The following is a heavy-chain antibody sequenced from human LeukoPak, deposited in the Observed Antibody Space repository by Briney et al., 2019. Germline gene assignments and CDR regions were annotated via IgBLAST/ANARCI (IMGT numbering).Heavy chain of an antibody. CDR3: ARGDGATPPDVFDV. D-gene: IGHD3-10*01. Sequence: GGSLRLSCTASGFTFSSYSMNWVRQAPGKGLQWVSSISSGSTYIYYADSLKGRFTISRDNTKNSLYLQMNSLRGEDAAVYYCARGDGATPPDVFDVWGQGTMVTVSS. V-gene: IGHV3-21*01. J-gene: IGHJ3*01. CDR2: ISSGSTYI. CDR1: GFTFSSYS.